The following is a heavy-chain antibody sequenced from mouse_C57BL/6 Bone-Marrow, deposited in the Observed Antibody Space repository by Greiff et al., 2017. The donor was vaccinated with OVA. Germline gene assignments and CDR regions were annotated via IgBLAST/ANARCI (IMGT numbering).Heavy chain of an antibody. CDR2: IDPSASYP. J-gene: IGHJ3*02. CDR3: ARYVMAK. D-gene: IGHD2-3*01. CDR1: GYTFTSYW. Sequence: VQLQQPGAELVRPGTSVKLSCKASGYTFTSYWMHWVKQRPGQGLEWIGVIDPSASYPNYNHKFTGKATLTVDTSSSTAYLPLSSLTAEDSAVYDWARYVMAKWGQGTRVTVSA. V-gene: IGHV1-59*01.